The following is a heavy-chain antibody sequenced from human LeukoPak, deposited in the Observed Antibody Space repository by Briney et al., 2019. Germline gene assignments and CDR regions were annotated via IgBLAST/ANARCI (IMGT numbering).Heavy chain of an antibody. CDR1: GYTFTSYY. J-gene: IGHJ4*02. Sequence: ASVKVSCKASGYTFTSYYMHWVRQAPGQGLEWMGIINPSGGITSYAQKFQGRVTMTRDTSTSTVYMELSSLRSEDTAVYYCARDMVRGNSLDYWGQGTLVTVSS. CDR2: INPSGGIT. V-gene: IGHV1-46*01. D-gene: IGHD1/OR15-1a*01. CDR3: ARDMVRGNSLDY.